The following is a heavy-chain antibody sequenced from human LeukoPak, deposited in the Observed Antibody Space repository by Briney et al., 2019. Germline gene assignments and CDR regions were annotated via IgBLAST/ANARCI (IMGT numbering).Heavy chain of an antibody. CDR1: GGSFSGYY. V-gene: IGHV4-34*01. J-gene: IGHJ3*02. Sequence: SETLSLTCAVYGGSFSGYYWSWIRQHPGKGLEWIGYIYYSGSTYYNPSLKSRVTISVDTSKNQFSLKLSSVTAADTAVYYCARSGSREDAFDIWGQGTMVTVSS. D-gene: IGHD1-26*01. CDR3: ARSGSREDAFDI. CDR2: IYYSGST.